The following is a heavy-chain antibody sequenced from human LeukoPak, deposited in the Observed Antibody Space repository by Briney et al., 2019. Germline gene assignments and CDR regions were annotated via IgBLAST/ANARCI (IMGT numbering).Heavy chain of an antibody. V-gene: IGHV3-48*01. CDR2: ISSSSSTI. J-gene: IGHJ6*04. CDR1: GFTFSSYW. CDR3: AELGITMIGGV. D-gene: IGHD3-10*02. Sequence: GGSLRLSCAASGFTFSSYWMSWVRQAPGKGLEWVSYISSSSSTIYYADSVEGRFTISRDNAKNSLYLQMNSLRAEDTAVYYCAELGITMIGGVWGKGTTVTISS.